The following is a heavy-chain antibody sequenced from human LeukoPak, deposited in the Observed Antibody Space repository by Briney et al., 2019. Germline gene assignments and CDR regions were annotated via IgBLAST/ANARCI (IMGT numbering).Heavy chain of an antibody. CDR3: AKDQGDYSDSPRPNVFDS. CDR2: ISGSGTTT. V-gene: IGHV3-23*01. Sequence: GGSLRLSCEASGLTFSNYAFNWVRQAPGKGLEWVSAISGSGTTTYYADSVTGRFTISRDNSRSTLYLQMNSLRVEDTDEYYWAKDQGDYSDSPRPNVFDSSGRGTMVIVSS. J-gene: IGHJ3*02. D-gene: IGHD3-22*01. CDR1: GLTFSNYA.